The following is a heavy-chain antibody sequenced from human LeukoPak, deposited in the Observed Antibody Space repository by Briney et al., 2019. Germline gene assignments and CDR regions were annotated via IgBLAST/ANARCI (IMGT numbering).Heavy chain of an antibody. V-gene: IGHV3-30*04. J-gene: IGHJ4*02. CDR2: ISYDGSNK. Sequence: GGSLRLSCAASGFTFSSYDMHWVRQAPGKGLEWVAVISYDGSNKYYADSVKGRFTISRDNSKNTLYLQMNSLRAEDTAVYYCAREEAVAGTWPIGFDYWGQGTLVTVSS. CDR3: AREEAVAGTWPIGFDY. CDR1: GFTFSSYD. D-gene: IGHD6-19*01.